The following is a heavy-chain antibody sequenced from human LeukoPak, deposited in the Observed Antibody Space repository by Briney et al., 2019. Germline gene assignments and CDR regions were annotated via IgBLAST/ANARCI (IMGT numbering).Heavy chain of an antibody. CDR2: ISWNSGSI. Sequence: GGSLRLSCAASGFTFDDYAMHWVRQAPGKGLEWVSGISWNSGSIGYADSVKGRFTISRDNAKNSLYLQMNSLRAEDTALYYCAKDAYYDISGNYFDYWGQGTLVTVSS. D-gene: IGHD3-9*01. V-gene: IGHV3-9*01. J-gene: IGHJ4*02. CDR3: AKDAYYDISGNYFDY. CDR1: GFTFDDYA.